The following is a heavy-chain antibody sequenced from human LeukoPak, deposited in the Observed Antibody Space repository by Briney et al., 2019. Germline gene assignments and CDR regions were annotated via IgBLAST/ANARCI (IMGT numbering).Heavy chain of an antibody. V-gene: IGHV3-20*04. CDR2: INWSGGST. CDR1: GFTFDDYG. D-gene: IGHD6-19*01. CDR3: AGASAVAGTHLFDY. Sequence: GGSLRLSCAASGFTFDDYGMSWVRQAPGKGLEWVSGINWSGGSTGYADSVKGGLTISRDNSKNTLNLQMNSLRAEDTAGYYCAGASAVAGTHLFDYWGQGTLVTVSS. J-gene: IGHJ4*02.